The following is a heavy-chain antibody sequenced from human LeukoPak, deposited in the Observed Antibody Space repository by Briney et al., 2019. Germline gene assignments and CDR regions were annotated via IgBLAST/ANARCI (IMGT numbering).Heavy chain of an antibody. CDR3: AGGYDFLTGYPKGMDV. D-gene: IGHD3-9*01. V-gene: IGHV4-34*01. Sequence: SETLSLTCAVYGGSFSGYYWSWIRQPPGKGLEWIGEINHSGSTNYNPSLKSRVTISVDTSNNQFSLKLSSVTAADPAVYYCAGGYDFLTGYPKGMDVWGKGTTVTVSS. CDR2: INHSGST. J-gene: IGHJ6*04. CDR1: GGSFSGYY.